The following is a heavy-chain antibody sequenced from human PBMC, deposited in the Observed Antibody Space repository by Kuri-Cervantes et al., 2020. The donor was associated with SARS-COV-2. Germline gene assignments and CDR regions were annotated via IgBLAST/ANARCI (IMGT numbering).Heavy chain of an antibody. V-gene: IGHV4-38-2*02. D-gene: IGHD6-13*01. CDR1: GYSISSGYY. J-gene: IGHJ4*02. CDR2: IYHSGST. Sequence: GSLRLSCTVSGYSISSGYYWGWIRQPPGKGLEWIGSIYHSGSTYYNLSLKSRVTISVDTSKNQFSLKLSSVTAADTAVYYCARAIAAAAPFDYWGQGTLVTVSS. CDR3: ARAIAAAAPFDY.